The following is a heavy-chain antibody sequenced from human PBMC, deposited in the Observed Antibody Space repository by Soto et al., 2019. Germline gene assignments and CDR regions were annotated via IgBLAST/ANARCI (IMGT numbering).Heavy chain of an antibody. V-gene: IGHV3-30*03. CDR2: ISYDGSNK. CDR1: GFTFSSYG. Sequence: QVQLVESGGGVVQPGRSLRLPCAASGFTFSSYGMHWVRQAPGKGLEWVAVISYDGSNKYYADSVKGRFTISRDNSKNTLYLQMNSLRAEDTAVYYCAATWDGYSYGDGVYYFDYWGQGTLVTVSS. CDR3: AATWDGYSYGDGVYYFDY. J-gene: IGHJ4*02. D-gene: IGHD5-18*01.